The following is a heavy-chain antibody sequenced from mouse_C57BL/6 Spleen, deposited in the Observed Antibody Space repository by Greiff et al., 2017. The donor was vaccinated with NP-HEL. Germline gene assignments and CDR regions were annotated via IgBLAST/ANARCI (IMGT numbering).Heavy chain of an antibody. D-gene: IGHD2-1*01. CDR2: ISAGGSYT. J-gene: IGHJ4*01. Sequence: EVQGVESGGGLVKPGGSLKLSCAASGFTFSSYAMSWVRQTPEKRLEWVATISAGGSYTYYPDNVKGRFTIHRDNAKNNLYLQMSHLKSEDTAMYYCARDDYGNSYEAMDYWGQGTSVTVSS. CDR1: GFTFSSYA. V-gene: IGHV5-4*01. CDR3: ARDDYGNSYEAMDY.